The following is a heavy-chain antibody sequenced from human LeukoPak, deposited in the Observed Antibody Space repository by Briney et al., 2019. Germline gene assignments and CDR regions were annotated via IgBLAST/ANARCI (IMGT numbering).Heavy chain of an antibody. CDR2: IKLDVSET. Sequence: PSETLSLTCTVSGGSISSSSYYWGRIRQPPGKGLEWVANIKLDVSETYYVDSVRGRFTISRDNTKNSLYLQMDRLRAEDTAVYFCARKGNAFDFWGRGTMVTVSS. CDR1: GGSISSSSYY. CDR3: ARKGNAFDF. D-gene: IGHD3-10*01. J-gene: IGHJ3*01. V-gene: IGHV3-7*01.